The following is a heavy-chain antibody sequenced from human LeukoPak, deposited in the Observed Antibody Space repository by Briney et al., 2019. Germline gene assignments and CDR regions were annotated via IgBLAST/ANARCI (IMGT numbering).Heavy chain of an antibody. CDR3: ARHGTPLRYGSGNYYKGAPFDY. CDR2: INHSGST. D-gene: IGHD3-10*01. V-gene: IGHV4-34*01. CDR1: GGSISRYY. Sequence: SETLSLTCTVSGGSISRYYWSWIRQPPGKGLEWIGEINHSGSTNYNPSLKSRVTISVDTSKNQFSLKLSSVTAADTAVYYCARHGTPLRYGSGNYYKGAPFDYWGQGTLVTVSS. J-gene: IGHJ4*02.